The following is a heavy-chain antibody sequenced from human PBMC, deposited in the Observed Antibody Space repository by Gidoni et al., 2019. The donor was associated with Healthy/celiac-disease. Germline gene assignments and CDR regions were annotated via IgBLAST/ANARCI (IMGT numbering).Heavy chain of an antibody. Sequence: QVQLVQSGAEVKKPGASVTVSCKASGYTFTSYYMHWVRQAPGQGLEWMGIINPSGGSTSYAQKFQGRVTMTRDTSTSTVYMELSSLRSEDTAVYYCARDGNDFWSGYYRGYNWFDPWGQGTLVTVSS. J-gene: IGHJ5*02. D-gene: IGHD3-3*01. CDR1: GYTFTSYY. V-gene: IGHV1-46*03. CDR3: ARDGNDFWSGYYRGYNWFDP. CDR2: INPSGGST.